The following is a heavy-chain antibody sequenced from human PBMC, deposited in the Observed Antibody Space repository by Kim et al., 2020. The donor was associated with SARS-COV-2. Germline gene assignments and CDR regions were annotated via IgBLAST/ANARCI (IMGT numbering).Heavy chain of an antibody. Sequence: GGSLRLSCAASGFTFSSYDMNWVRQAPGKGLEWVSHITSGSTTTYYADSVKGRFTDSRDNAKNSLYLQMDSLIDEDTAVYYCARDWALDSWGQGTLVTVSS. V-gene: IGHV3-48*02. CDR1: GFTFSSYD. J-gene: IGHJ4*02. D-gene: IGHD3-16*01. CDR2: ITSGSTTT. CDR3: ARDWALDS.